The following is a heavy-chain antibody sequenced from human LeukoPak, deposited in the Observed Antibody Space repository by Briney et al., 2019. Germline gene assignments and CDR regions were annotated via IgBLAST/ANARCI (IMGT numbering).Heavy chain of an antibody. CDR2: VNPDGNEK. CDR1: GFIFSSYW. J-gene: IGHJ3*02. CDR3: ASVHYYDSSGYLPI. Sequence: GGSLRLSCAASGFIFSSYWMSWVRQAPGKGLEWVAKVNPDGNEKYYVDSVRGRFTISKDNPKNSVYLQMNSLRAEDTAVYYCASVHYYDSSGYLPIWGQGTMVTVSS. D-gene: IGHD3-22*01. V-gene: IGHV3-7*01.